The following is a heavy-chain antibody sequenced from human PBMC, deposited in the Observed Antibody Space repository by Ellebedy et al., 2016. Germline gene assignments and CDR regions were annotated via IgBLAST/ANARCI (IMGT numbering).Heavy chain of an antibody. V-gene: IGHV1-8*01. CDR3: ARHFPGFGLDL. D-gene: IGHD3-3*02. Sequence: ASVKVSCXASGYAFKNFDINWVRQASGQGLEWMGWMNGNSGETVLAPKFQGRVTMTRDTSTTTAYMDVSSLTSEDTAMYYCARHFPGFGLDLWGQGTTVSVSS. CDR1: GYAFKNFD. CDR2: MNGNSGET. J-gene: IGHJ6*02.